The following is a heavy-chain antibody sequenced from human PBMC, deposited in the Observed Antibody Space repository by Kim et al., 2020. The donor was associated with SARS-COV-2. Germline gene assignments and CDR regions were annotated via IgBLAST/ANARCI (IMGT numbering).Heavy chain of an antibody. CDR2: VSGSGDRT. CDR1: GFTFSSYA. CDR3: ANPAIRVASSFGYYNLDV. V-gene: IGHV3-23*01. D-gene: IGHD2-8*02. Sequence: GGSLRLSCEASGFTFSSYAMYWVRQAPGKGLEWVSVVSGSGDRTYYADSVRGRFTISRDSSKNTVYLQMNSLRVEDTAVYYCANPAIRVASSFGYYNLDVWGQGTTVTVSS. J-gene: IGHJ6*02.